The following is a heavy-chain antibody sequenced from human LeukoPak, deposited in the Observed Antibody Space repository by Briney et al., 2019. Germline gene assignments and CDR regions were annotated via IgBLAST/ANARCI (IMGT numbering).Heavy chain of an antibody. J-gene: IGHJ3*02. V-gene: IGHV4-59*08. CDR3: ARTYSSGAFDI. D-gene: IGHD6-25*01. Sequence: SETLSLTCTVSGGSISSYYWSWIRQPPGKGLEWIGYIYYSGSTNYNPSLKSRVTISVDTSKNQFSLKLRFVTAADTAVYYCARTYSSGAFDIWGQGTMVTVSS. CDR2: IYYSGST. CDR1: GGSISSYY.